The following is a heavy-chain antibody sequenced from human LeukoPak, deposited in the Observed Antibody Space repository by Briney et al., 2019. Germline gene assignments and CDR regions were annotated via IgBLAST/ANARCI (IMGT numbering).Heavy chain of an antibody. CDR3: ARDLKVRGVISPYYFDY. D-gene: IGHD3-10*01. CDR2: INHSGST. J-gene: IGHJ4*02. V-gene: IGHV4-34*01. CDR1: GGSFSGYY. Sequence: PSETLSLTCAVYGGSFSGYYWSWIRQPPGKGLEWIGEINHSGSTNYNPSLKSRVTISVDTSKNQFSLKLSSVTAADTAVYYCARDLKVRGVISPYYFDYWGQGTLVTVSS.